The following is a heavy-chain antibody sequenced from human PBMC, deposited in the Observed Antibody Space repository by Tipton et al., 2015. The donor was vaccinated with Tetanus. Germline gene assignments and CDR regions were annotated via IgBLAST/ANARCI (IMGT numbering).Heavy chain of an antibody. D-gene: IGHD2-8*02. CDR3: ARYHCTGTTCQRLDH. J-gene: IGHJ4*01. V-gene: IGHV4-59*01. Sequence: TLSLTCTVSGGSISGYFWTWIRQPPGKGLECIGYVYYTGSTNHNPPFESRVTMSVDTSKNQISLKLRSVTAADTAVYYCARYHCTGTTCQRLDHWGQGTLVAVSS. CDR1: GGSISGYF. CDR2: VYYTGST.